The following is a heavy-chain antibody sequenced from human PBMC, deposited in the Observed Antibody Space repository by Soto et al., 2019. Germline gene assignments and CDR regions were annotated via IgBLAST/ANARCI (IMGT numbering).Heavy chain of an antibody. CDR2: ISYDGSNK. CDR3: ARDDSSSSTTMDV. V-gene: IGHV3-30-3*01. D-gene: IGHD6-13*01. Sequence: SLILSFAASGFTFSSYAMHWVRQAPGKGLEWVAVISYDGSNKYYADSVKGRFTISRDNSKNTLYLQMNSLRAEDTAVYYCARDDSSSSTTMDVWGQGTTVTVSS. J-gene: IGHJ6*02. CDR1: GFTFSSYA.